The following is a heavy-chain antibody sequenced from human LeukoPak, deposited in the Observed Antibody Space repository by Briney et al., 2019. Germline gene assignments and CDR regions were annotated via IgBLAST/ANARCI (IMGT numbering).Heavy chain of an antibody. CDR3: ARDRGVEMATSDAFDI. CDR2: IYYSGST. D-gene: IGHD5-24*01. CDR1: GGSISSYY. V-gene: IGHV4-59*01. Sequence: PSETLSLTCTVSGGSISSYYWSWIRQPPGKGLEWIGYIYYSGSTNYNPSLKSRVTISVDTSKNQFSLKLSSVTAADPAVYYCARDRGVEMATSDAFDIWGQGTMVTVSS. J-gene: IGHJ3*02.